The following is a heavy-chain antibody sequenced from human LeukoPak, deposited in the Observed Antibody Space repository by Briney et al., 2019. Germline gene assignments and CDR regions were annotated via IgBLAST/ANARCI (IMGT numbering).Heavy chain of an antibody. J-gene: IGHJ3*02. CDR1: GYTFTGYY. CDR3: ATHKRHWFGEGAFDI. Sequence: ASVKVSCKASGYTFTGYYMHWVRQAPGQGLEWMGWINPNSGGTNYAQKFQGRVTMTRDTSISTAYMELSRLRSDDTAVYYCATHKRHWFGEGAFDIWGQGTMVTVSS. V-gene: IGHV1-2*02. CDR2: INPNSGGT. D-gene: IGHD3-10*01.